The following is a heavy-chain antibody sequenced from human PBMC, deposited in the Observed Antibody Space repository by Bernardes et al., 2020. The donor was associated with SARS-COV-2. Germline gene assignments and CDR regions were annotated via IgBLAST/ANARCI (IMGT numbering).Heavy chain of an antibody. J-gene: IGHJ2*01. D-gene: IGHD3-9*01. CDR1: GYTFTGYY. CDR3: FKYDNIQPCPRLSGCSFADTVCSWHCL. CDR2: INPNNGDT. V-gene: IGHV1-2*06. Sequence: ASVKVSCKASGYTFTGYYMHWVRQAPGQGLEWMGRINPNNGDTNYAQRFQGRVSMTTDTSITTAYMELSRLTSDDTAMYYCFKYDNIQPCPRLSGCSFADTVCSWHCLW.